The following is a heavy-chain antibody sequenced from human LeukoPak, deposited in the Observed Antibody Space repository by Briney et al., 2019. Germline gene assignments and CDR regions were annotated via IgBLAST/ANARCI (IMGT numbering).Heavy chain of an antibody. CDR3: ARSPGFVDTTSGEWFDP. D-gene: IGHD3-10*01. CDR2: VYNRGTP. J-gene: IGHJ5*02. Sequence: SETLSLTCSVSNGSISRYYWNWIRQPPGKGLEWIGYVYNRGTPSYTTSLESRVTISVDTSRSQFSLNLRSVTAADSAVYYCARSPGFVDTTSGEWFDPWGQGALVTVSS. V-gene: IGHV4-59*01. CDR1: NGSISRYY.